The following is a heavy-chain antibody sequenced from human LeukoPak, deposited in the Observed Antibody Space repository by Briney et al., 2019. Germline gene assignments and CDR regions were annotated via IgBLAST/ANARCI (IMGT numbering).Heavy chain of an antibody. CDR1: GGTLNSYA. Sequence: GASVKVSCKASGGTLNSYAFSWVRQAPGQGLEWMGWISAHNGNTNYAQKFQGRVTMTTDSSTNTAYMELRSLRSDDTAVYYCASGTYATMDYWGQGTLVTVSS. J-gene: IGHJ4*02. CDR3: ASGTYATMDY. CDR2: ISAHNGNT. V-gene: IGHV1-18*01. D-gene: IGHD1-26*01.